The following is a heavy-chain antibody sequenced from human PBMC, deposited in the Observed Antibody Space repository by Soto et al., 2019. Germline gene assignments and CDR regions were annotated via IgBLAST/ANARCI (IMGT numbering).Heavy chain of an antibody. J-gene: IGHJ4*02. CDR2: INPNSGGT. Sequence: QVQLVQSGAEVKKPGASVKVSCKASGYTFTGYYMHWVRQAPGQGLEWMGWINPNSGGTNYVQKFQGRVTMTRDTSISTAYMELSRLRSDDTAVYYCAREASETFGFDYWGQGTLVTVSS. V-gene: IGHV1-2*02. CDR3: AREASETFGFDY. D-gene: IGHD3-16*01. CDR1: GYTFTGYY.